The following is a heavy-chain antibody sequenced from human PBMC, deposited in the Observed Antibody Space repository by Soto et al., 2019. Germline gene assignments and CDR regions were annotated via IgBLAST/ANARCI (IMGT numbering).Heavy chain of an antibody. D-gene: IGHD5-18*01. CDR3: ATGGYSYDYFIH. CDR2: IYYSGST. CDR1: GGSISSGGYY. J-gene: IGHJ4*02. Sequence: QVQLQESGPGLVKPSQTLSLTCTVSGGSISSGGYYWSWIRQHPGKGLEWIGYIYYSGSTYYNPSLKSRVTIAVDTSKNQCSLKLSSVTAADTAVYYCATGGYSYDYFIHWGQGTLVTVSS. V-gene: IGHV4-31*03.